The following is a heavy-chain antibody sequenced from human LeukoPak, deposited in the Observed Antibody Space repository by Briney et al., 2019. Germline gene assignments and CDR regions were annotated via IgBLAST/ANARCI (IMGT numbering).Heavy chain of an antibody. CDR2: IIPIFGTA. V-gene: IGHV1-69*05. CDR1: GGTFSSYA. CDR3: ARDLWIQLWSLDY. Sequence: SVKVSCKASGGTFSSYAISWVRQAPGQGLEWMGGIIPIFGTANYAQKFQGRVTITTDESTSTAYMELSSLRSEDTAVYYCARDLWIQLWSLDYWGQGTLVTVSS. D-gene: IGHD5-18*01. J-gene: IGHJ4*02.